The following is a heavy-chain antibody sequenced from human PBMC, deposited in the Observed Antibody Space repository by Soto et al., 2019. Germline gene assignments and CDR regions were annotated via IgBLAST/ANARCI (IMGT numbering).Heavy chain of an antibody. V-gene: IGHV4-59*01. CDR2: IYYSGST. CDR1: GGSISSYY. D-gene: IGHD3-9*01. CDR3: ARVLTGFHYYYYGMDV. Sequence: QVQLQESGPGLVKPSETLSLTCTVSGGSISSYYWSWIRQPPGKGLEWIGYIYYSGSTNYNPSLKSRVTISVDTSKNPFSLKPSAVTAVDTAVYYCARVLTGFHYYYYGMDVWVHGTTVTVSS. J-gene: IGHJ6*02.